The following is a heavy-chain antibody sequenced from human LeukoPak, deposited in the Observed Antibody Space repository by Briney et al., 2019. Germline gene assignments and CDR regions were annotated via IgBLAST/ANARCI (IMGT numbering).Heavy chain of an antibody. CDR2: ISSSSSTI. V-gene: IGHV3-48*01. J-gene: IGHJ3*02. Sequence: GGSLRLSCAASGFTFSNYGMSWFRQAPGKGLEWVSYISSSSSTIYYADSVKGRFTISRDNAKNSLYLQMNSLRAEDTAVYYCAREGDYYDSSGYYYEILAFDIWGQGTMVTVSS. D-gene: IGHD3-22*01. CDR3: AREGDYYDSSGYYYEILAFDI. CDR1: GFTFSNYG.